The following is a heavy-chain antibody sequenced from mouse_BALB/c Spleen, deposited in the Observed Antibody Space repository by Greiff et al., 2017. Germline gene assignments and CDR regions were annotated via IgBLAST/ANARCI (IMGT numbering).Heavy chain of an antibody. CDR2: IWAGGST. J-gene: IGHJ4*01. CDR1: GFSLTSYG. V-gene: IGHV2-9*02. Sequence: VKLMESGPGLVAPSQSLSITCTVSGFSLTSYGVHWVRQPPGKGLEWLGVIWAGGSTNYNSALMSRLSISKDNSKSQVFLKMNSLQTDDTAMYYCARDHYYGSSYAMDYWGQGTSVTVSS. CDR3: ARDHYYGSSYAMDY. D-gene: IGHD1-1*01.